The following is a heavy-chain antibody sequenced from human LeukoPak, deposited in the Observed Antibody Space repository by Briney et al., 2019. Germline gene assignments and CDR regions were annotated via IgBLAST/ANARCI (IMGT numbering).Heavy chain of an antibody. CDR2: IYYSGST. CDR3: ARAGAYCSTTSCACDS. V-gene: IGHV4-39*07. J-gene: IGHJ4*02. CDR1: GGSFRSSSYY. D-gene: IGHD2-2*01. Sequence: SETLSLTCTVSGGSFRSSSYYWGWIRQTPGKGLEWIGCIYYSGSTYYNPSLRSRVTISLDTSKNQFSLKLNSVTAADTAIYYCARAGAYCSTTSCACDSWGQGTLATVSS.